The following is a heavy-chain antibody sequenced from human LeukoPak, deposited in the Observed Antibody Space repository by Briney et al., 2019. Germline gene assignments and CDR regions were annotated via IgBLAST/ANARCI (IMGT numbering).Heavy chain of an antibody. D-gene: IGHD3-3*01. CDR2: IYYSGST. J-gene: IGHJ5*02. V-gene: IGHV4-59*01. CDR1: GGSISSYY. Sequence: SETLSLACTVSGGSISSYYWSWIRQPPGKGLEWIGYIYYSGSTNYNPSLKSRVTISVDTSKNQSSLKLSSVNDEDTAVYYCARRDRFLEWAISPWGQGTLVTVSS. CDR3: ARRDRFLEWAISP.